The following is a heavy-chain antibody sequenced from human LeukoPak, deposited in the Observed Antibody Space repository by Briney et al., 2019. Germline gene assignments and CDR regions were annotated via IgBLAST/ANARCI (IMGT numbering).Heavy chain of an antibody. Sequence: GGSLRLSCAASGFTFSDYYMSWIRQAPGKGLEWVSYISSSGSTIYYADSVKGRFTISRDNSKNTLYLQMNSLRAEDTAVYYCAKVPHDFWSGYRVGAFDIWGQGTMVTVSS. CDR1: GFTFSDYY. J-gene: IGHJ3*02. D-gene: IGHD3-3*01. V-gene: IGHV3-11*01. CDR2: ISSSGSTI. CDR3: AKVPHDFWSGYRVGAFDI.